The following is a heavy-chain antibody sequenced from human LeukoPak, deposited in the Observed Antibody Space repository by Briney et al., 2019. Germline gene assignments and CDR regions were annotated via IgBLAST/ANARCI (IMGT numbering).Heavy chain of an antibody. CDR3: ARDSSDIRSIIAY. Sequence: SVKLSCKASAGTFSIYTISRVRQRPGQRLESMGGFTPLIGTANYTQKIQGRVTITAAASASTAYMELRSLRSADAAVYYCARDSSDIRSIIAYGDQGPLVTVS. CDR2: FTPLIGTA. CDR1: AGTFSIYT. J-gene: IGHJ4*02. D-gene: IGHD2-15*01. V-gene: IGHV1-69*13.